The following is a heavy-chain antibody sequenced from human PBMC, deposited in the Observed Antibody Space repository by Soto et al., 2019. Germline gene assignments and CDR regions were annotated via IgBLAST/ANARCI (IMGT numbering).Heavy chain of an antibody. Sequence: QVQLVQSGAEEKKPGASVKVSCKASGYIFSGHDIHWVRQAPGQRLEWMGWMKPGIGNIRYSREFQARLTLTRDTAASTGYMELSSLRSEDTAVYYCARAAGMVALDYWGQGTLVTVSS. CDR2: MKPGIGNI. CDR3: ARAAGMVALDY. J-gene: IGHJ4*02. V-gene: IGHV1-3*05. D-gene: IGHD5-18*01. CDR1: GYIFSGHD.